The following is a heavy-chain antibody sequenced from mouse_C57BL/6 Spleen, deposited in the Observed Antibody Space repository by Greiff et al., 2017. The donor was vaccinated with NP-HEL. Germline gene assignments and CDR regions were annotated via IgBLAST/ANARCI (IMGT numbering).Heavy chain of an antibody. V-gene: IGHV1-61*01. CDR2: IYPSDSET. J-gene: IGHJ4*01. Sequence: QVQLQQPGAELVRPGSSVKLSCKASGYTFTSYWMDWVKQRPGQGLEWIGNIYPSDSETHYNQKFKDKATLTVDKSSSTAYMQLSSLTSEDSAVYYCARRTDYYGSSYVSYAMDYWGQGTSVTVSS. CDR1: GYTFTSYW. CDR3: ARRTDYYGSSYVSYAMDY. D-gene: IGHD1-1*01.